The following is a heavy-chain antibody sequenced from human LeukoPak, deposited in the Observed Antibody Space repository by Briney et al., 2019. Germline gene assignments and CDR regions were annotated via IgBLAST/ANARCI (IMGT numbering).Heavy chain of an antibody. Sequence: ASVKVSCKSSGYMFTSHGIHWLRQAPGQGLEWMGWISAQNGNTNYVQQFLGRVTMTRDTSASTAYMELRSLKSDDTAVYYCARESNGGYWFDYWGQGTLVTVAS. CDR1: GYMFTSHG. J-gene: IGHJ4*02. V-gene: IGHV1-18*01. CDR2: ISAQNGNT. D-gene: IGHD5-12*01. CDR3: ARESNGGYWFDY.